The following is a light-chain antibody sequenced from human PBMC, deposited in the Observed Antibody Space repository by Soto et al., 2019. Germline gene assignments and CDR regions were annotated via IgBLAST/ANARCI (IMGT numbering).Light chain of an antibody. J-gene: IGKJ1*01. CDR3: QQYNSAWT. CDR2: DAS. Sequence: GDRVTITCRASQSISNWLAWYQQKPGKAPKLLIYDASSLESGVPSRFSGSGSGTEFTLTISSLQPDDFATYYCQQYNSAWTFGQGTKVEIK. V-gene: IGKV1-5*01. CDR1: QSISNW.